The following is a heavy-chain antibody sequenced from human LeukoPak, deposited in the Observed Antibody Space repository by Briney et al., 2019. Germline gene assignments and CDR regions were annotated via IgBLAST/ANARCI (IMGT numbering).Heavy chain of an antibody. CDR2: IRSDGSIK. CDR1: GFTFSSYG. V-gene: IGHV3-30*02. CDR3: AKVDSSSWGIPDY. J-gene: IGHJ4*02. Sequence: GGSLSLSCAASGFTFSSYGMHWVRQAPGKGLEWVTFIRSDGSIKYYADSVKGRFTISRDNSKNTLYLQMNSLRTEDTAVYYCAKVDSSSWGIPDYWGQGTLVTVSS. D-gene: IGHD6-13*01.